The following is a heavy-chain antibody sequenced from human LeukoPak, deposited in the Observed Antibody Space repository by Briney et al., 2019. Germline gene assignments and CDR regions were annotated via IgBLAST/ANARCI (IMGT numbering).Heavy chain of an antibody. Sequence: GGTLRLSCAASGFTFSSYGMSWVRQAPGKGLEWVSAISGSGGSTYYADSVKGRFTISRDNSKNSLYLQMNSLRAEDTAVYYCARARQWNTYYFDYWGQGTLVTVSS. CDR2: ISGSGGST. CDR3: ARARQWNTYYFDY. CDR1: GFTFSSYG. J-gene: IGHJ4*02. V-gene: IGHV3-23*01. D-gene: IGHD1/OR15-1a*01.